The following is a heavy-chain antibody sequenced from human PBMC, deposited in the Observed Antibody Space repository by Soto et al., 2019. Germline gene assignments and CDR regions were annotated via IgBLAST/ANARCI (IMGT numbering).Heavy chain of an antibody. V-gene: IGHV3-23*01. CDR3: AKSQTPETTSFDY. CDR1: GFTFSSYA. J-gene: IGHJ4*02. D-gene: IGHD1-7*01. Sequence: EVQLLESGGGLVQPGGSLRLSCAASGFTFSSYAMSWVRQAPGKGLEWVSAISGSGGSTYYADSVKGRFTISRDNSKNTLYLQMNSLRAEDTAVHYCAKSQTPETTSFDYWGQGTLVTVSS. CDR2: ISGSGGST.